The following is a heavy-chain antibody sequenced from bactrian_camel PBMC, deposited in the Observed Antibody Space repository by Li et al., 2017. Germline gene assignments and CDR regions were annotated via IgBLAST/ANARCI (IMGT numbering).Heavy chain of an antibody. Sequence: HVQLVESGGGSVQAGGSLRVSCSVSGLPHSSYCLGWFRQAPGKEREGVAALDRDGTTSYADSVKGRFAISHDHATSTLYLEMNDLKPEDSGMYYCTAGPGRLGCSPGYWGPGTQVT. CDR3: TAGPGRLGCSPGY. CDR1: GLPHSSYC. CDR2: LDRDGTT. D-gene: IGHD3*01. J-gene: IGHJ6*01. V-gene: IGHV3S55*01.